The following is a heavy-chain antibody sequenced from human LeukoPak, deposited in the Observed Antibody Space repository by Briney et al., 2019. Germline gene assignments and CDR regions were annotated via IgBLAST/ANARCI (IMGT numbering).Heavy chain of an antibody. V-gene: IGHV3-23*01. CDR2: LSGSGDFT. Sequence: HPGGSLRLSCAASGFTFSSYAMSWVRQAPGKGLQWVSTLSGSGDFTYYADSVKGRFSISRDNSKNTLYLQMNSLRAEDTAVYYCARSYDSSGYYNSDYGGQGTLVTVSS. J-gene: IGHJ4*02. CDR3: ARSYDSSGYYNSDY. D-gene: IGHD3-22*01. CDR1: GFTFSSYA.